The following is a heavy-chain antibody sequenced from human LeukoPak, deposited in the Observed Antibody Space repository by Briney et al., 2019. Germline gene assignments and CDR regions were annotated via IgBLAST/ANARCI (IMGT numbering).Heavy chain of an antibody. Sequence: SETLSLTCTVSGGSISSSSYYWGWIRQPPGKGLEWIGSIYYSGSTYYNPSLKSRVTISVDTSKNQFSLKLGSVTAADTAVYYCARDYTGPVDYWGQGTLVTVSS. D-gene: IGHD3-16*01. CDR1: GGSISSSSYY. V-gene: IGHV4-39*07. CDR2: IYYSGST. CDR3: ARDYTGPVDY. J-gene: IGHJ4*02.